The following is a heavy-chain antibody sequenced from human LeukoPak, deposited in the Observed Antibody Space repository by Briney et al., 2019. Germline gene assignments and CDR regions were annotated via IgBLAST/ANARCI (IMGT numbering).Heavy chain of an antibody. J-gene: IGHJ4*02. Sequence: PSETLSLTCTVSGSSISSGGYYWGWIRQPPGKGLEWIGSIYYSGSTYYNPSLKSRVTISVDTSKNQFSLKLSSVTAAGTAVYYCASPGGGPTDYWGQGTLVTVSS. CDR2: IYYSGST. CDR3: ASPGGGPTDY. V-gene: IGHV4-39*01. D-gene: IGHD3-16*01. CDR1: GSSISSGGYY.